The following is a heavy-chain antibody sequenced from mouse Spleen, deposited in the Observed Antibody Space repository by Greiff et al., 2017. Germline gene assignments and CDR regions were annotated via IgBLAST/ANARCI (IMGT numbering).Heavy chain of an antibody. Sequence: EVKLMESGGGLVKPGGSLKLSCAASGFTFSSYAMSWVRQTPEKRLEWVATISSGGSYTYYPDSVKGRFTISRDNAKNTLYLQMSSLRSEDTAMYYCASGITPYYFDYWGQGTTLTVSS. V-gene: IGHV5-9-1*01. D-gene: IGHD1-2*01. CDR3: ASGITPYYFDY. CDR2: ISSGGSYT. CDR1: GFTFSSYA. J-gene: IGHJ2*01.